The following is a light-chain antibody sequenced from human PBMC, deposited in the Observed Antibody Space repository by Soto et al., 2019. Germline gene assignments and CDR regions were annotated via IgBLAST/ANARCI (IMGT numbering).Light chain of an antibody. J-gene: IGKJ2*01. CDR2: DAS. CDR1: QSISSL. V-gene: IGKV1-5*01. CDR3: HQCTSYSYT. Sequence: DIQMTQSPSTLSASVGDRVTITCRASQSISSLLAWYQQKPGEAPKLLIYDASSLDSGVPSRFSGSGSGTEFTLNISSLQPDDFAPYYCHQCTSYSYTFGRGTKMEIK.